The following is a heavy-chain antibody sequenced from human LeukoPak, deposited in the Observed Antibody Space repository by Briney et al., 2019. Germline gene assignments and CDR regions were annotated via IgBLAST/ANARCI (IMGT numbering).Heavy chain of an antibody. V-gene: IGHV1-46*01. CDR1: GYTFTTYY. CDR3: ARDGEYYDSSGSYFDY. CDR2: LNPSSGST. J-gene: IGHJ4*02. D-gene: IGHD3-22*01. Sequence: GASVKVSCKASGYTFTTYYMHWVRQAPGQGLEWMGILNPSSGSTSYAQKFQGRGTMTRDTSSSTFYMELRSLQSEDTAVYYCARDGEYYDSSGSYFDYWGQGTLVTVSS.